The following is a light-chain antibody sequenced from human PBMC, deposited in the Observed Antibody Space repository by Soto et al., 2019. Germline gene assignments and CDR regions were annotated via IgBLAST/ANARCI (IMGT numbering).Light chain of an antibody. Sequence: QLVLTQPPSASGTPGQRVTMSCSGSSSNIGSNTVHWYQQLPGTAPKLLIYSNNQRPSGVPGRFSGSKSGTSASLAISGLQSEGGADYYCAAWDESLNGNVLGTGTKLTVL. CDR2: SNN. V-gene: IGLV1-44*01. J-gene: IGLJ1*01. CDR1: SSNIGSNT. CDR3: AAWDESLNGNV.